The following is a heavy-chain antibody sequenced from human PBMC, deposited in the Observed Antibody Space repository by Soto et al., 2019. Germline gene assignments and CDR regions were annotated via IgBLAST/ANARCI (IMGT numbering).Heavy chain of an antibody. Sequence: QVQLVESGGGLVKPGGSLRLSCAASGFTFSDYYMSWIRQAPGKGLEWVSYISSSGSTIYYADAVKGRFTISRDNPKNSLYLQMTSLRADDTAVYYCATPPVPWGPGANGMDVWGQGTTVTVSS. CDR2: ISSSGSTI. CDR1: GFTFSDYY. D-gene: IGHD3-16*01. V-gene: IGHV3-11*01. CDR3: ATPPVPWGPGANGMDV. J-gene: IGHJ6*02.